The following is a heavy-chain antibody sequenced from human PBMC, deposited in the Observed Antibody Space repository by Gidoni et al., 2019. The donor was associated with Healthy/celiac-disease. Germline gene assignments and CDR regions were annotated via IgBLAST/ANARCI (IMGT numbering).Heavy chain of an antibody. J-gene: IGHJ4*02. V-gene: IGHV1-69*01. CDR3: ANGPYCSGGSCYRAGKGFFDY. CDR1: GATFSSYA. D-gene: IGHD2-15*01. Sequence: QVQLVQSGAEVKKPGSSVTVSCKASGATFSSYAISWVRQAPGQGLAWMGGIIPIVGTANDAQKVQGRVTITADESTSTAYMELSSLRSEETAVYYCANGPYCSGGSCYRAGKGFFDYWGQGTLVTVSS. CDR2: IIPIVGTA.